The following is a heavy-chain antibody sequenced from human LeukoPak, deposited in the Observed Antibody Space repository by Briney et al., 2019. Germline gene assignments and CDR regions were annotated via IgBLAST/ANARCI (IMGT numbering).Heavy chain of an antibody. CDR2: FYYSGST. CDR1: GVSITSYY. D-gene: IGHD3-22*01. V-gene: IGHV4-59*01. CDR3: ARDWRDSSGKFPIDAFDI. J-gene: IGHJ3*02. Sequence: PSETLSLTCTVSGVSITSYYWSWIRQPPGKGLEWIGYFYYSGSTNYNPSLKSRVTISVDTSKNQFSLKLTSVTAADTAVYYCARDWRDSSGKFPIDAFDIWGQGTMVTVSS.